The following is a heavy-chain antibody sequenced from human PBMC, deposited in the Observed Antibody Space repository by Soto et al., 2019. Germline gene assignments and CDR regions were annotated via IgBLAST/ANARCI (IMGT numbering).Heavy chain of an antibody. CDR2: LYDLDGS. CDR3: ATWHEREHAYDV. Sequence: GGSLRLSCAAFGFTISGKKYVAWVRQAPGKGLEWVSALYDLDGSFYAASVKGRFTTSSDSSKTTVYLQMNALRPDDTAVYYCATWHEREHAYDVWGQGTTVTVSS. J-gene: IGHJ3*01. V-gene: IGHV3-53*01. D-gene: IGHD1-1*01. CDR1: GFTISGKKY.